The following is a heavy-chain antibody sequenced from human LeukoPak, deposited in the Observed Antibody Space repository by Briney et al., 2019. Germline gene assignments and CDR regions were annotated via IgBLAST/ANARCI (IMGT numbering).Heavy chain of an antibody. D-gene: IGHD3-10*01. Sequence: SATLSLTCSVFGGSISSYYWSWIRQPAGKGLEWIGRIYTSGSTNYNPSLKSRVTMSVDTSKNQFSLKLSSVAAADTAVYYCARGTPRGALNYWGQGTLVTVSS. J-gene: IGHJ4*02. CDR3: ARGTPRGALNY. CDR2: IYTSGST. V-gene: IGHV4-4*07. CDR1: GGSISSYY.